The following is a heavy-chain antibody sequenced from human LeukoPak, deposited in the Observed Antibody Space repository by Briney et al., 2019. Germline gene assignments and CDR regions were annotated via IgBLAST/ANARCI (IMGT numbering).Heavy chain of an antibody. J-gene: IGHJ4*02. V-gene: IGHV3-21*01. D-gene: IGHD4-17*01. CDR3: APTLYGDYAFDY. CDR2: ISSSSSYI. CDR1: GFPFRNYW. Sequence: PGGSLRLSCAASGFPFRNYWMHWVRQVPGKGLEWVSSISSSSSYIYYADSVKGRFTISRDNAKNSLYLQMNSLRAEDTAVYYCAPTLYGDYAFDYWGQGTLVTVSS.